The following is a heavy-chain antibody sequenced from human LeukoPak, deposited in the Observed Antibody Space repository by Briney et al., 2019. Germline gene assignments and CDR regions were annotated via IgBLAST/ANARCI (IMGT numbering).Heavy chain of an antibody. V-gene: IGHV3-7*05. CDR3: ARGPLGRGWLYDS. CDR2: INQDGSET. J-gene: IGHJ4*02. Sequence: GGSLRLSCAASGFTFSSHWMTWVRQAPGKGLEWVANINQDGSETHYMDSVKGRFTISRDNTKNSLYLQMNQLRAEDTAVFYCARGPLGRGWLYDSWGQGTPISVSS. D-gene: IGHD7-27*01. CDR1: GFTFSSHW.